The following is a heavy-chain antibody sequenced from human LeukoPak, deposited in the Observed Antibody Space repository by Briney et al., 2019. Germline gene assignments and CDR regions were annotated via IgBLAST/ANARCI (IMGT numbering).Heavy chain of an antibody. Sequence: PSETLSLTCAVYGGSFSGYYWSWIRQPPGKGLEWVANIKEDGSEKYYEDSVKGRFTISRDNAKNLVYLQTNSLRAEDTAVYYCTRDNRYYYWGQGTVVTVSS. D-gene: IGHD2-21*01. CDR1: GGSFSGYY. CDR3: TRDNRYYY. J-gene: IGHJ4*02. V-gene: IGHV3-7*01. CDR2: IKEDGSEK.